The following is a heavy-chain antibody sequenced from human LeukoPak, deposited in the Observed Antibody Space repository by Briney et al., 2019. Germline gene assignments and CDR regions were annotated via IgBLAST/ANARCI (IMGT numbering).Heavy chain of an antibody. D-gene: IGHD2-21*02. CDR3: ATFYCGGDCYAGYFDY. V-gene: IGHV4-39*01. CDR1: GGSISSSSYY. J-gene: IGHJ4*02. CDR2: IFYSGST. Sequence: SETLSLTCTVSGGSISSSSYYWGWIRQPPGKGLEWIVSIFYSGSTYYNPSLKSRVTISVDTSKKQFSLKLSSVTAADTAVYYCATFYCGGDCYAGYFDYWGQGTLATVSS.